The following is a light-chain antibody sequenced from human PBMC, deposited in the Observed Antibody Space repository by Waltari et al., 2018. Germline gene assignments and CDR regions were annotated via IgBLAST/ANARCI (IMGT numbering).Light chain of an antibody. CDR2: EST. CDR3: GTWDSSLSGAV. J-gene: IGLJ7*01. CDR1: SSNIGNNY. Sequence: QSVLTQPPSVSAAPGQRVTISCSGGSSNIGNNYVSWYRQFPGTAPKLLIYESTERPSGMPGRFSGSKSGTAANLDITGLQAGDEADYYCGTWDSSLSGAVFGGGTHLTVL. V-gene: IGLV1-51*02.